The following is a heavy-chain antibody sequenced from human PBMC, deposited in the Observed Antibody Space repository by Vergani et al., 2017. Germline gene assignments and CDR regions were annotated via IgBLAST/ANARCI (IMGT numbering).Heavy chain of an antibody. D-gene: IGHD3-10*01. J-gene: IGHJ3*02. V-gene: IGHV4-59*12. CDR3: ARCIYYGSGSYYRPNDAFDI. Sequence: QVQLQESGPGLVKPSETLSLTCTVSGGSISSYYWSWIRQPPGKGLEWIRYIYYSGSTNYNPSLKSRVTISVDKSISTAYLQWSSLKASDTAMYYCARCIYYGSGSYYRPNDAFDIWGQGTMVTVSS. CDR2: IYYSGST. CDR1: GGSISSYY.